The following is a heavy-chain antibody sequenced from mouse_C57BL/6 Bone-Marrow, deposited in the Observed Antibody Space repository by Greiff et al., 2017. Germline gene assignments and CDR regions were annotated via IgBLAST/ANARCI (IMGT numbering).Heavy chain of an antibody. V-gene: IGHV14-2*01. CDR3: ARVPSESWFAY. J-gene: IGHJ3*01. Sequence: VQLQQSGAELVKPGASVKLSCTASGFNIKDYYMHWVKQRTEQGLEWIGRIDPEDGDTNYAPKFQGKATITADTSTNTAYLQLSSLTYEDTDVYYCARVPSESWFAYWGQGTLVTVSA. D-gene: IGHD6-1*01. CDR2: IDPEDGDT. CDR1: GFNIKDYY.